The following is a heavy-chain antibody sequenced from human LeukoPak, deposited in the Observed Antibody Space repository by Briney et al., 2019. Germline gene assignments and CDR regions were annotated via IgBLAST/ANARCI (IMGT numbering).Heavy chain of an antibody. CDR2: IYNSGNT. J-gene: IGHJ4*02. CDR1: GGSVSSDSYY. V-gene: IGHV4-61*01. Sequence: SETLSLTCTVSGGSVSSDSYYWSWIRQPPGKKLEWIGYIYNSGNTNYNPSLKSRVTISVDTSKDQFSLKLSSVTAADTAVYYCARDNRFPRRNFDYWGQGTPVTVSS. CDR3: ARDNRFPRRNFDY. D-gene: IGHD1-14*01.